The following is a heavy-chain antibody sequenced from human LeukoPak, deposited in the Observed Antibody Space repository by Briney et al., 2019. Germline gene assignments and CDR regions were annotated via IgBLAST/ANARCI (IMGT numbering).Heavy chain of an antibody. J-gene: IGHJ4*02. CDR2: IDPSDSYT. V-gene: IGHV5-10-1*01. CDR1: GYSFINYW. D-gene: IGHD2/OR15-2a*01. Sequence: GESLRISCKGSGYSFINYWISWVRQMPGKGLEWMGRIDPSDSYTNYSPSFQGHVTISADKSITTVYLQWSSLKASDTAMYYCARGLRENNYFDYWGQGTLVTVSS. CDR3: ARGLRENNYFDY.